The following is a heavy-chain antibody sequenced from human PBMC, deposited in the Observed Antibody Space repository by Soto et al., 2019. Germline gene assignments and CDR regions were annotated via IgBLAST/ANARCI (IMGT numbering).Heavy chain of an antibody. J-gene: IGHJ5*02. CDR1: GGSISSGGYY. D-gene: IGHD3-10*01. CDR3: ARDITVRRDPERGNWFDP. CDR2: IYYSGST. V-gene: IGHV4-31*03. Sequence: PSESLSLTCTVSGGSISSGGYYWSWIRQHPGKGLEWIGYIYYSGSTYYNPSLKSRVTISVDTSKNQFSLKLSSVTAADTAVYYCARDITVRRDPERGNWFDPWGQGTLVTVSS.